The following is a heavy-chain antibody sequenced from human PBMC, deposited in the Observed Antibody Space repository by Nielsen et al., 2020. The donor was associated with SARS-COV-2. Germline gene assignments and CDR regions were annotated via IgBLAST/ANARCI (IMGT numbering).Heavy chain of an antibody. Sequence: SWIRQHPGKGLEWIGYIYYSGSTYYNPSLKSRVTISVDTSKNQFSLKLSSVTAADTAVYYCARDSPLNCSSTSCYGGYYYGMDVWGQGTTVTVSS. D-gene: IGHD2-2*01. J-gene: IGHJ6*02. CDR2: IYYSGST. CDR3: ARDSPLNCSSTSCYGGYYYGMDV. V-gene: IGHV4-31*02.